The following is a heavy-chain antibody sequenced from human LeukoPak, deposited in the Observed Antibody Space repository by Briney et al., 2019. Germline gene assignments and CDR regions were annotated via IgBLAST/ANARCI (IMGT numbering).Heavy chain of an antibody. CDR3: TRGVVLNAFDI. CDR2: INSDGSIT. CDR1: GFTFSNYL. D-gene: IGHD3-22*01. V-gene: IGHV3-74*01. Sequence: GGSLRLSCAASGFTFSNYLMHWVRQAPRKGLVWVSRINSDGSITNYADAVKGRFTVSRDNAKNTLYLQMNSLRAEDAAVYYCTRGVVLNAFDIWGQGTMVTVSS. J-gene: IGHJ3*02.